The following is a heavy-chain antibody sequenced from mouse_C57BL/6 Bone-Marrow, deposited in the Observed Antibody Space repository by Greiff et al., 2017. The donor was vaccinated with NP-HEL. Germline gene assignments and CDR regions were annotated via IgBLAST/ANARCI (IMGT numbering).Heavy chain of an antibody. Sequence: QVQLQQSGAELMKPGASVKLSCKATGYTFTGYWIEWVKQRPGHGLEWIGEILPGSGSTNYNEKFKGKATFTADTSSNTAYMQLSSLTTEDSAIYYCARWGFNYYGSSYRLYFDYWGQGTTLTVSS. CDR1: GYTFTGYW. CDR2: ILPGSGST. CDR3: ARWGFNYYGSSYRLYFDY. D-gene: IGHD1-1*01. V-gene: IGHV1-9*01. J-gene: IGHJ2*01.